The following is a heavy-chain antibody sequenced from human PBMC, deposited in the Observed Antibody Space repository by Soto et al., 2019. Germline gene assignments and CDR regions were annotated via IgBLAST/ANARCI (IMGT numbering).Heavy chain of an antibody. CDR2: IYYSGST. J-gene: IGHJ5*02. D-gene: IGHD3-3*01. CDR3: ARYYDFWSGYYQNWFDP. CDR1: GGSISSISYY. Sequence: LSETLSLTCTVSGGSISSISYYWGWIRQPPGKGLEWIGSIYYSGSTYYNPSLKSRVTISVDTSKNQFSLKLSSVTAADTAVYYCARYYDFWSGYYQNWFDPWGQGTLVTVSS. V-gene: IGHV4-39*01.